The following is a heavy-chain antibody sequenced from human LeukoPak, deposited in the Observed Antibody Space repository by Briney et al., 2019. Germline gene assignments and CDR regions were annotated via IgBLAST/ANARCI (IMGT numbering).Heavy chain of an antibody. V-gene: IGHV4-39*01. CDR3: ARHIVVVVAATEGDNWFDP. J-gene: IGHJ5*02. CDR2: IYYTGNT. CDR1: GGSITSSTYY. D-gene: IGHD2-15*01. Sequence: SETLSLTCTVSGGSITSSTYYWGWIRQPPGKGLEWIGIIYYTGNTHYNPSLKSRVTISVDTSKNQFSLKLSSVTAADTAVYYCARHIVVVVAATEGDNWFDPWGQGTLVTVSS.